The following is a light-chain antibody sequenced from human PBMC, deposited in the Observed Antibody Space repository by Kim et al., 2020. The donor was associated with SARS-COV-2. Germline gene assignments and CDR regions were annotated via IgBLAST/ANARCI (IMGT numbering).Light chain of an antibody. V-gene: IGKV1D-8*02. CDR2: AAY. CDR3: QQYLKFPYT. Sequence: ASPRDKVTITCPLNPDIARYLALFQLRPGKAPQLLISAAYTLHNGAPSSFIDSESGTDFNLTINPLQSEDSATYFCQQYLKFPYTLGRGTKLEI. CDR1: PDIARY. J-gene: IGKJ2*01.